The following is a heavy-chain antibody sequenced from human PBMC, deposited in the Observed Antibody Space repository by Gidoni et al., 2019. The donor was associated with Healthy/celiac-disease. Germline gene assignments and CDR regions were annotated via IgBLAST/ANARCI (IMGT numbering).Heavy chain of an antibody. D-gene: IGHD3-16*02. J-gene: IGHJ3*02. CDR2: IYYSGST. V-gene: IGHV4-39*01. CDR1: GGSISSSSYY. CDR3: ASLALGELSFI. Sequence: QLQLQESGPGLVKPSETLSLTCTVSGGSISSSSYYWGWIRQPPGKGLEWIGSIYYSGSTYYNPSLKSRVTISVDTSKNQFSLKLSSVTAADTAVYYCASLALGELSFIWGQGTMVTVSS.